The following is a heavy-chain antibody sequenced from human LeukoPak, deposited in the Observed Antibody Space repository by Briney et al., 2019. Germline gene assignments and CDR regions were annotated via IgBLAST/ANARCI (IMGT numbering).Heavy chain of an antibody. Sequence: GGSLRLSCTASGFIFNNAWMNWVRQAPGKGPEWVGRIKSRTDGGTTDYAVPVKGRFSISRDDSQTTLYLQMNSLKTEDTAVYYCAREEFDPWGQGTLVTVSS. CDR1: GFIFNNAW. CDR2: IKSRTDGGTT. J-gene: IGHJ5*02. V-gene: IGHV3-15*07. CDR3: AREEFDP.